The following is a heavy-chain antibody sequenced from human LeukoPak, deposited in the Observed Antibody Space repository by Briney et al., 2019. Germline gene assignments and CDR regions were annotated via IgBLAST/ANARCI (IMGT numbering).Heavy chain of an antibody. CDR2: IYYSGST. CDR3: ARDRVVFDY. J-gene: IGHJ4*02. V-gene: IGHV4-59*01. Sequence: SETLSLTCTVSGGSISSYYWSWIRQPPGKGLEWIGYIYYSGSTNYNPSLKSRVTISVDTPKNQFSLKLSSVTAADTAVYYCARDRVVFDYWGQGTLVTVSS. CDR1: GGSISSYY. D-gene: IGHD3-10*01.